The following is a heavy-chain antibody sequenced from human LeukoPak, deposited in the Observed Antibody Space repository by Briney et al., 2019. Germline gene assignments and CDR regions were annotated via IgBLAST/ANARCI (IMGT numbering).Heavy chain of an antibody. J-gene: IGHJ5*02. CDR2: IIPIFGSA. CDR3: ARTVFDSSGYPSRGSYNWFDH. CDR1: GGTFSSYA. D-gene: IGHD3-22*01. Sequence: SVKVSCKASGGTFSSYAISWVRQAPGQGLEWMGGIIPIFGSANYAQKFQGRVTITTDESTSTAYMELSSLRSEDTAVYYCARTVFDSSGYPSRGSYNWFDHWGQGTLVTVSS. V-gene: IGHV1-69*05.